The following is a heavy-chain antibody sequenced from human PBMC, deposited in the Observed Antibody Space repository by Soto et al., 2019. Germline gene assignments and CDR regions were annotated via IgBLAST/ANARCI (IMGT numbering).Heavy chain of an antibody. V-gene: IGHV4-31*03. D-gene: IGHD3-10*01. Sequence: PSETLSLTCTVSGGSISSGGYYWSWIRQHPGKGLEWIGYIYYSGSTYYNPSLKSRVTISVDTSKNQFSLKLSSVTAADTAVYYCARDSYGSGSPRHYYYGMDVWGQGXTVTVSS. CDR3: ARDSYGSGSPRHYYYGMDV. CDR2: IYYSGST. CDR1: GGSISSGGYY. J-gene: IGHJ6*02.